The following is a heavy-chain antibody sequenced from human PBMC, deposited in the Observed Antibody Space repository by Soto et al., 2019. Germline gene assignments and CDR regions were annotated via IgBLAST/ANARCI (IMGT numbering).Heavy chain of an antibody. D-gene: IGHD2-8*01. V-gene: IGHV3-74*01. Sequence: EVQLVESGGGLVQPGGSLRLSCAASGFSFSDLWMHWVRQAPGKGLVWVSRVTTDGSGTAYADSVKGRFTISRDTAKNMVYLQMHTLSVEATAVYYCVRDVRYNNGPTFDYWGQGPLVTVSS. J-gene: IGHJ4*02. CDR2: VTTDGSGT. CDR1: GFSFSDLW. CDR3: VRDVRYNNGPTFDY.